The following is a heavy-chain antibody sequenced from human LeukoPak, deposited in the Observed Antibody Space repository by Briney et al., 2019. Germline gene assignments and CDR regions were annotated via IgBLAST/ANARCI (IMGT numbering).Heavy chain of an antibody. V-gene: IGHV4-4*02. D-gene: IGHD1-26*01. Sequence: PSETLSLTCAVSGGSISSRNWWGWVRQPPGKGLEWIGEISRTGSIDYDSSVRSRATISLDKSKSQFSLRLTSLTSADTAVYYCARGQGAADYWGQGILVIVSS. CDR1: GGSISSRNW. J-gene: IGHJ4*02. CDR2: ISRTGSI. CDR3: ARGQGAADY.